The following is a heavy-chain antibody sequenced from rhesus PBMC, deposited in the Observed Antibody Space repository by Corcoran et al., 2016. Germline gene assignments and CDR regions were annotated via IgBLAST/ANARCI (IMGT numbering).Heavy chain of an antibody. CDR3: ASGNSIAAGFDY. V-gene: IGHV1S10*01. J-gene: IGHJ4*01. D-gene: IGHD6-31*01. CDR1: GLNFGSYA. CDR2: IIPHVAIT. Sequence: QVQLVQSGAEVKKPGASVKVSCKASGLNFGSYAISRVRQAPGKGLEWMRCIIPHVAITNYAEQCQGRFTITADTSTSTAYMELSSLRSEDTAVYYCASGNSIAAGFDYWGQGVLVTVSS.